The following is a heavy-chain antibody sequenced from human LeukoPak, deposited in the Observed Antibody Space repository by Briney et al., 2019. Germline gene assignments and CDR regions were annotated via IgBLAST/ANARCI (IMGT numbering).Heavy chain of an antibody. J-gene: IGHJ3*02. V-gene: IGHV1-2*02. CDR3: ARVTITMIVVDPYPDAFDI. CDR2: INPNSGGT. CDR1: GYTLTGLS. D-gene: IGHD3-22*01. Sequence: ASVKVSCKVSGYTLTGLSMHWVRQAPGQGLEWMGWINPNSGGTNYAQKFQGRVTMTRDTSISTAYKELSRLRSGDTAVYYCARVTITMIVVDPYPDAFDIWGQGTMVTVSS.